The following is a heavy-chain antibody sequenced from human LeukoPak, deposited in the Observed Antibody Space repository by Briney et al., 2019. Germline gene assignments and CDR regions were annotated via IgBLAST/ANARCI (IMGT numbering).Heavy chain of an antibody. J-gene: IGHJ4*02. CDR3: AKDLNRKGLLGPDFDY. Sequence: PGGSLRLSCAASGFTFDDYAMHWVRQAPGKGLEWVSLISWDGGSTYYADSVKGRFTISRDNSKNSLYLQMNCLRAEDTALYYCAKDLNRKGLLGPDFDYWGQGTLVTVSS. V-gene: IGHV3-43D*04. D-gene: IGHD3-16*01. CDR2: ISWDGGST. CDR1: GFTFDDYA.